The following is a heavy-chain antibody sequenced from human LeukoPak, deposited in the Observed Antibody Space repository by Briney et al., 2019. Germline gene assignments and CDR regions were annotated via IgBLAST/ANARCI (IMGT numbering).Heavy chain of an antibody. CDR1: GGSISGYY. V-gene: IGHV4-4*07. Sequence: SETLSLTCTVSGGSISGYYWSWIRQPAGKGLEWIGRIYTSGSTNYNPSLKSRVTISVDTSKNQFSLKLSSVTAADTAVYYCASTDYYDSSGYPVPLDYWGQGTPVTVSS. D-gene: IGHD3-22*01. J-gene: IGHJ4*02. CDR3: ASTDYYDSSGYPVPLDY. CDR2: IYTSGST.